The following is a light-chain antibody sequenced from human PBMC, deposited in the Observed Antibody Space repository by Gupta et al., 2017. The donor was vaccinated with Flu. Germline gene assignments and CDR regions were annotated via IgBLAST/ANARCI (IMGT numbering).Light chain of an antibody. J-gene: IGKJ1*01. CDR2: GAS. V-gene: IGKV3-20*01. CDR3: QQYGSSPRT. CDR1: QSLTTY. Sequence: EIVLTQSPGTLSLSPGERASLSCRARQSLTTYLAWYQQKPGQAPRLLIYGASSRAAGLPDRFSGSGSGTYFTLTISIRDPEEFAVYYCQQYGSSPRTFGQGTKVEIK.